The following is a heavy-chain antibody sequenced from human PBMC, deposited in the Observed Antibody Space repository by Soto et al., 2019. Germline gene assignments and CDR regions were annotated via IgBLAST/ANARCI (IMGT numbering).Heavy chain of an antibody. D-gene: IGHD3-10*01. Sequence: PSETLSLTCTVSGGSISSYYWSWIRQPPGKGLEWIGYIYYSGSTNYNPSLKSRVTISVDTSKNQFSLKLSSVTAADTAVYYCARHVGVTMVRGVINVGYFDYWGQGTLVTVSS. CDR1: GGSISSYY. J-gene: IGHJ4*02. CDR2: IYYSGST. V-gene: IGHV4-59*08. CDR3: ARHVGVTMVRGVINVGYFDY.